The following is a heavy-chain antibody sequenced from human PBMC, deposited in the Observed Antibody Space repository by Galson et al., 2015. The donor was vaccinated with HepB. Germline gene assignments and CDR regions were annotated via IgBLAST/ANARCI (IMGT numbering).Heavy chain of an antibody. V-gene: IGHV1-8*01. CDR3: ARGQVAYYYDTSGYYPTDY. CDR1: GYTFTTYD. J-gene: IGHJ4*02. Sequence: SVKVSCKASGYTFTTYDINWVRQATGQGLDWVGYMNPNSGYTAYAQKFQGRVTMTRNTSISTAYMELSSLRSEDTAVYYCARGQVAYYYDTSGYYPTDYWGQGALVTVSS. D-gene: IGHD3-22*01. CDR2: MNPNSGYT.